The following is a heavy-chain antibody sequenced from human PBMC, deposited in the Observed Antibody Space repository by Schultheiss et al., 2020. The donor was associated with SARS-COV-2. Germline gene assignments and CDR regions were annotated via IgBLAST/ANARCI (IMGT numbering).Heavy chain of an antibody. CDR2: IYYSGST. J-gene: IGHJ6*02. Sequence: SETLSLTCTVSGGSISSYYWSWIRQPPGKGLEWIGYIYYSGSTNYNPSLKSRVTISVDKSKNQFSLKLSSVTAADTAVYYCARVRIAVAGTFHYYYGMDVWGQGTTVTVSS. CDR3: ARVRIAVAGTFHYYYGMDV. CDR1: GGSISSYY. V-gene: IGHV4-59*12. D-gene: IGHD6-19*01.